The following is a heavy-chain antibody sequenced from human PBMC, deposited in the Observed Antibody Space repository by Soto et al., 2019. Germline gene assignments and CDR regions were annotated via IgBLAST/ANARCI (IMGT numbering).Heavy chain of an antibody. CDR3: AAYYYGSGSYYTLPGMDV. Sequence: ASVKVSCKVSGYTLTELSMHWVRQAPGKGLEWMGGFDPEDGETIYAQKFQGRVTMTEDTSTDTAYMELSSLRSEDTAVYYCAAYYYGSGSYYTLPGMDVWGQGTTVTV. CDR1: GYTLTELS. CDR2: FDPEDGET. D-gene: IGHD3-10*01. J-gene: IGHJ6*02. V-gene: IGHV1-24*01.